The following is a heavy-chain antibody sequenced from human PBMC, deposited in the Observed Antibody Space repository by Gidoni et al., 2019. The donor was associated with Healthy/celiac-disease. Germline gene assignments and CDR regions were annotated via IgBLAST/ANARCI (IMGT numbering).Heavy chain of an antibody. CDR3: ARGVYDSSGYYYYYFDY. Sequence: QVQLVQSGAEGKKPGASVKVTCKASGYTFTSDDINWVRQATGQGLEWMGWMNPNSGNTGYAQTFHGRVTMTRNTSISTAYMELSSLRSEDTAVYYCARGVYDSSGYYYYYFDYWGQGTLVTVSS. D-gene: IGHD3-22*01. CDR2: MNPNSGNT. CDR1: GYTFTSDD. J-gene: IGHJ4*02. V-gene: IGHV1-8*01.